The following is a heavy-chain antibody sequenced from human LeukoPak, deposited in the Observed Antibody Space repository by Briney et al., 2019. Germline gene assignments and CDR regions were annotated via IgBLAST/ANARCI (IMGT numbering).Heavy chain of an antibody. J-gene: IGHJ4*02. CDR1: GFTFSSYA. D-gene: IGHD3-10*01. Sequence: PGGSPRLSCAASGFTFSSYAMSWVRQAPGKGLEWVSAISGSGGSTYYADSVKGRFTISRDNSKNTLYLQMNSLRAEGTAVYYCAKANMVRGVTLKFDYWGQGTLVTVSS. CDR2: ISGSGGST. CDR3: AKANMVRGVTLKFDY. V-gene: IGHV3-23*01.